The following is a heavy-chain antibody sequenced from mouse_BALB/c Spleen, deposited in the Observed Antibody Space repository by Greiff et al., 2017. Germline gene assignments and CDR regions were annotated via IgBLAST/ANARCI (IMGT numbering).Heavy chain of an antibody. CDR1: GFNIKDTY. CDR2: IDPANGNT. D-gene: IGHD1-1*02. V-gene: IGHV14-3*02. CDR3: ARKFGIYAMDY. Sequence: EVKLMESGAELVKPGASVKLSCTASGFNIKDTYMHWVKQRPEQGLEWIGRIDPANGNTKYDPKFQGKATITADTSSNTAYLQLSSLTSEDTAVYYCARKFGIYAMDYWGQGTSVTVSS. J-gene: IGHJ4*01.